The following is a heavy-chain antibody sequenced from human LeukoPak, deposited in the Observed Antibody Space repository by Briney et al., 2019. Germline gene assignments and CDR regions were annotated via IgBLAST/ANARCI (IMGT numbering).Heavy chain of an antibody. V-gene: IGHV3-48*04. D-gene: IGHD2-21*02. Sequence: GGTLRLSCAASGFTFSRHGMNWVRQAPGKGLEWVSGISPSGDILYYADSVKGRFTISRDNAKNSLYLQMDSLRAEDTAVYYCARDSPGEVVTARGDYWGQGTLVTVSS. CDR1: GFTFSRHG. CDR3: ARDSPGEVVTARGDY. CDR2: ISPSGDIL. J-gene: IGHJ4*02.